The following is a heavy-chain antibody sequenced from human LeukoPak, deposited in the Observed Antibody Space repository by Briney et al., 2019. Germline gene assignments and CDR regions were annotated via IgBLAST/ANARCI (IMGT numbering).Heavy chain of an antibody. J-gene: IGHJ4*02. CDR2: MNPTSGHT. CDR3: ARSPVGVRKKHDF. Sequence: ASVKVSCKASGYTFTSYDINWVRQASGQGLEWMGWMNPTSGHTGYAQNFQGRVTMTRDTSISTAYMELNSLTSEDTAVYYCARSPVGVRKKHDFWGQGTLVIVSS. V-gene: IGHV1-8*01. D-gene: IGHD3-10*01. CDR1: GYTFTSYD.